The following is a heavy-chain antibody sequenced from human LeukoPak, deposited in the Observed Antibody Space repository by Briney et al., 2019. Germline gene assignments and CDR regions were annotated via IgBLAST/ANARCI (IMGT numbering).Heavy chain of an antibody. V-gene: IGHV1-46*01. CDR3: ARAYYYGMGV. CDR2: INTSGGST. J-gene: IGHJ6*02. Sequence: GASVKVSCKASGYTFTTYYMHWVRQAPGQGLEWMGIINTSGGSTTYAQKFQGRVTMTRDTSTSTVYMDLSSLRSEDTAVYYCARAYYYGMGVWGQGTTATVSS. CDR1: GYTFTTYY.